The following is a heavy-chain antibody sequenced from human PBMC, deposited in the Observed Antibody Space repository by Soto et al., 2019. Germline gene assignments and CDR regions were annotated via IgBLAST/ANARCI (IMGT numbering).Heavy chain of an antibody. CDR1: GYTFTSYA. V-gene: IGHV1-3*01. CDR3: ARDIPNCSSTSCYSY. CDR2: INAGNGNT. J-gene: IGHJ4*02. Sequence: GASVKVSGKASGYTFTSYAMHWVRQAPGQRLEWMGWINAGNGNTKYSQKFQGRVTITRDTSASTAYMELSSLRSEDTAVYYCARDIPNCSSTSCYSYWGQGTLVTVSP. D-gene: IGHD2-2*01.